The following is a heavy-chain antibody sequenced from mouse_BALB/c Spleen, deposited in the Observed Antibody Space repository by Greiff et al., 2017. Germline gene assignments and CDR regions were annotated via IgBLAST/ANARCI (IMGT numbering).Heavy chain of an antibody. CDR1: GFTFSSYA. V-gene: IGHV5-6-5*01. Sequence: EVNVVESGGGLVKPGGSLKLSCAASGFTFSSYAMSWVRQTPEKRLEWVASISSGGSTYYPDSVKGRFTISRDNARNILYLQMSSLRSEDTAMYYCARGNGYYAFDYWGQGTTLTVSS. D-gene: IGHD2-3*01. CDR3: ARGNGYYAFDY. CDR2: ISSGGST. J-gene: IGHJ2*01.